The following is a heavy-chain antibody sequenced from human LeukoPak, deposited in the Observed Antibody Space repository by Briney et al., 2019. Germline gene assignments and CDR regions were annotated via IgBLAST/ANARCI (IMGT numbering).Heavy chain of an antibody. Sequence: GGSLRLSCAASGFTFSDYYMSWIRQAPGKGLEWVSYISSSGSTIYYADSVKGRFTISRDNAKNSLYLQMNSLRAEDTAVYYCARGATLYDSSGYSFDYWXXXXLVTVSS. CDR2: ISSSGSTI. CDR3: ARGATLYDSSGYSFDY. V-gene: IGHV3-11*01. CDR1: GFTFSDYY. D-gene: IGHD3-22*01. J-gene: IGHJ4*01.